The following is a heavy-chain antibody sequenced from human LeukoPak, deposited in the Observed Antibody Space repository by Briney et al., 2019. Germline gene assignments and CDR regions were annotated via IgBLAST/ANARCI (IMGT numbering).Heavy chain of an antibody. D-gene: IGHD1-1*01. CDR3: ARAKYTILPSAFDV. Sequence: SETLSLTCTVSGGSISSDYWTWIRQPAGKGLEWIGRIYISGNAYYNPSLKSRVAMSLDTSKNRFSLNLSSVTAADTAVYDCARAKYTILPSAFDVWGQGTMLTVSS. J-gene: IGHJ3*01. CDR2: IYISGNA. CDR1: GGSISSDY. V-gene: IGHV4-4*07.